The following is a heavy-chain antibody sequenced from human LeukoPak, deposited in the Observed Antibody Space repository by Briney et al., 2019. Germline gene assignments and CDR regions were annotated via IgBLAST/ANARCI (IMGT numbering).Heavy chain of an antibody. J-gene: IGHJ5*02. CDR1: GFTFSSYS. Sequence: GGSLRLSCAASGFTFSSYSMLWVRQAPGKGLEWVSYISSSSSTIYYADSVKGRFTISRDNAKNSLYLQMNTLRAEDTAVYYCAREETAARYHWFDPWGQGTLVTVSS. CDR2: ISSSSSTI. CDR3: AREETAARYHWFDP. V-gene: IGHV3-48*01. D-gene: IGHD6-13*01.